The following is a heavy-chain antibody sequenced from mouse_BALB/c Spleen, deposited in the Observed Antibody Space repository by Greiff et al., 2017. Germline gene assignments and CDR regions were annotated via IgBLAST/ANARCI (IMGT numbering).Heavy chain of an antibody. J-gene: IGHJ3*01. CDR2: INPSNGRT. CDR3: ARVGNWEWGGFAY. CDR1: GYTFTSYW. D-gene: IGHD4-1*01. Sequence: QVQLQQPGAELVKPGASVKLSCKASGYTFTSYWMHWVKQRPGQGLEWIGEINPSNGRTNYNEKFKSKATLTVDKSSSTAYLQLSSLTSEDSAVYYCARVGNWEWGGFAYWGQGTLVTVSA. V-gene: IGHV1S81*02.